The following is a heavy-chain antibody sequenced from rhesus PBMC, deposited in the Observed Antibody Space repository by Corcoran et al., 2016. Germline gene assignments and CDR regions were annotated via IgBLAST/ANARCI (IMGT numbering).Heavy chain of an antibody. CDR1: GLRFSDSY. CDR3: AREMGGSYFDY. D-gene: IGHD1-44*02. J-gene: IGHJ4*01. CDR2: ISYTGGST. V-gene: IGHV3S18*01. Sequence: EVQLVEFGGGLARPGGSLRLPCAASGLRFSDSYFYWFRTVPGKGLEGVSGISYTGGSTYYADSVKGRFTISRENAKNTLYLQMDSLRAEDTAVYYCAREMGGSYFDYWGQGVLVTVSS.